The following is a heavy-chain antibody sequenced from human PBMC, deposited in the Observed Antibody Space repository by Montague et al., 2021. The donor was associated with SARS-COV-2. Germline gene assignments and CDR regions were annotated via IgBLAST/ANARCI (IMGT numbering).Heavy chain of an antibody. CDR2: IYYSGST. J-gene: IGHJ6*02. V-gene: IGHV4-39*07. D-gene: IGHD6-13*01. CDR1: GGSISSSSYY. CDR3: ARVGRQQLVRLSGMDV. Sequence: SETLSLTCTLSGGSISSSSYYWGWIRQPPGKGLEWIGSIYYSGSTYYXPSLKSRVTISVDMSKNQFSLKLSSVTAADTAVYYCARVGRQQLVRLSGMDVWGQGTTVTVSS.